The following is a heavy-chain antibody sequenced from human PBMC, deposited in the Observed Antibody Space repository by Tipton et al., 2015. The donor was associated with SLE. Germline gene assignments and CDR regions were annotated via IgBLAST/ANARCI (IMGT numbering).Heavy chain of an antibody. CDR2: IFYSGST. Sequence: TLSLTCTISGGPISGYYWSWIRQPPGRRLEWIGYIFYSGSTYYNPSLKSRVTISVDTSKNQFSLKLSSVTAADTAVYYCARDRYSNYNYMDVWGKGTTVTVSS. CDR3: ARDRYSNYNYMDV. D-gene: IGHD4-11*01. V-gene: IGHV4-59*12. CDR1: GGPISGYY. J-gene: IGHJ6*03.